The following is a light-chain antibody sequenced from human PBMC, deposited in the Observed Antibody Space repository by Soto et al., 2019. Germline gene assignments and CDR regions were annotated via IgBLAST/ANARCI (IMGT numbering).Light chain of an antibody. CDR2: DVS. V-gene: IGKV1-5*01. CDR3: QQYNSYPVT. Sequence: DIQMTQSPSTLSASVGDRVTITCRASQGISSWLAWYHQKPGKAPKLLLYDVSTLESGVPSRFSGSGSGTEFTLTITSLQPDDFTTYYCQQYNSYPVTFGQGTKVEIK. CDR1: QGISSW. J-gene: IGKJ1*01.